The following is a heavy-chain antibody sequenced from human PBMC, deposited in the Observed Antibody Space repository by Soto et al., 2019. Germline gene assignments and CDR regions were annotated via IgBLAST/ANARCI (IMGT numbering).Heavy chain of an antibody. CDR3: AREPNYFDY. Sequence: QVQLLQSVADVKNPGASVKVSCKASGYTVTSYGISWLRQAPGQGLEWMGWMSAYKGNTNYAQKLQDRVTMTTDTSTSTAYMELMSLRSDDTAVYYCAREPNYFDYWGQGTLVTVSS. V-gene: IGHV1-18*01. CDR1: GYTVTSYG. CDR2: MSAYKGNT. J-gene: IGHJ4*02.